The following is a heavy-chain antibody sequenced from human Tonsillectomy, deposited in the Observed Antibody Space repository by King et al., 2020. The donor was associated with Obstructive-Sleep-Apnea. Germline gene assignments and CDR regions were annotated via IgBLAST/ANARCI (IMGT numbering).Heavy chain of an antibody. Sequence: EVQLVESGGGLVKPGGSLRLSCAASGFTFSDAWMSWVRQSPGKGLEWVGRIKSKTDGGTTDYAAPVKGSFTISRDDSKKTLYLQMKSMKTEDTAVDYCTSPRSEHCSGGSCYYQYYYGMDVWGQGTTVTVSS. CDR3: TSPRSEHCSGGSCYYQYYYGMDV. D-gene: IGHD2-15*01. J-gene: IGHJ6*02. V-gene: IGHV3-15*01. CDR1: GFTFSDAW. CDR2: IKSKTDGGTT.